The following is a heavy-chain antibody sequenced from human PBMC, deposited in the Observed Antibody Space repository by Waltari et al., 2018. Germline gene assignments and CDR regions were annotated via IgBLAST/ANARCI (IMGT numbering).Heavy chain of an antibody. CDR1: GGSISSYY. Sequence: QVQLQESCPGLVKPSETLSLTCTVSGGSISSYYWSWIRQPPGKGLEWIWYIYYSWSTNYNPSLKSRVTISVDTSKNQFSLKLSSVTAADTAVYYCARGSSGSYYKSYFDYWGQGTLVTVSS. D-gene: IGHD3-10*01. CDR3: ARGSSGSYYKSYFDY. J-gene: IGHJ4*02. CDR2: IYYSWST. V-gene: IGHV4-59*01.